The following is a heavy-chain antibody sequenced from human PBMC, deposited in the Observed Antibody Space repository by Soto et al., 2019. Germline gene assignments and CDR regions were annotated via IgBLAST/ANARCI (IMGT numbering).Heavy chain of an antibody. J-gene: IGHJ5*02. CDR1: GYTFTSYG. Sequence: ASVKVSCKASGYTFTSYGISWARQAPGQGLEWMGWISAYNGNTNYAQKLQGRVTMTTDTSTSTAYMELRSLRSDDTAVYYCARVGYYYDSSGYINWFDPWGQGTLVTVSS. D-gene: IGHD3-22*01. CDR2: ISAYNGNT. V-gene: IGHV1-18*04. CDR3: ARVGYYYDSSGYINWFDP.